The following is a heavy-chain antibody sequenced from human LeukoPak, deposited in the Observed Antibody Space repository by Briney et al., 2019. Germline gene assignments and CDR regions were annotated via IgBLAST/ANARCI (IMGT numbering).Heavy chain of an antibody. Sequence: SGTPSLTCAVSGGSISSSNWWSWVRQPQGKGLEWIGEIYHSGSTNYNPSLKSRVTISVDKSKNQFSLKLSSVTAADTAVYYCAREGNYDILTGYREIDYWGQGTLVTVSS. D-gene: IGHD3-9*01. CDR3: AREGNYDILTGYREIDY. CDR1: GGSISSSNW. CDR2: IYHSGST. V-gene: IGHV4-4*02. J-gene: IGHJ4*02.